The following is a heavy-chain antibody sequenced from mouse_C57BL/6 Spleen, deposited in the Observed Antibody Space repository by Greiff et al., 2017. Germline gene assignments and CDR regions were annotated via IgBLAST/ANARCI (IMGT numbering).Heavy chain of an antibody. CDR2: IDPETGGT. V-gene: IGHV1-15*01. J-gene: IGHJ3*01. CDR1: GYTFTDYE. CDR3: TNDDYDRGFAY. D-gene: IGHD2-4*01. Sequence: VQLVESGAELVRPGASVTLSCKASGYTFTDYEMHWVKQTPVHGLEWIGAIDPETGGTAYNQKFKGKAILTADKSSSTAYLELRSLTSEDSAVYYCTNDDYDRGFAYWGQGTLVTVSA.